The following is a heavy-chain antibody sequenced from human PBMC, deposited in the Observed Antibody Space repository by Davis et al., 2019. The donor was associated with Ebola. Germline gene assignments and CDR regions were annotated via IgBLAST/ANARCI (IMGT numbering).Heavy chain of an antibody. V-gene: IGHV4-34*01. Sequence: GSLRLSCAVYGGSFSGYYWSWIRQPPGKGLEWIGEINHSGSNNYNPSLKSRVTISVDTSKNQFSLKLSSVTAADTAVYYCARVSRTLRLSLDYWGQGTLVTVSS. CDR2: INHSGSN. D-gene: IGHD3-16*01. CDR1: GGSFSGYY. J-gene: IGHJ4*02. CDR3: ARVSRTLRLSLDY.